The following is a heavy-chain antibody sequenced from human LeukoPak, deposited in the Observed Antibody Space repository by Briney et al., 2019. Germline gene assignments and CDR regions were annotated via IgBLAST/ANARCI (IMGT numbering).Heavy chain of an antibody. Sequence: SETLSLTCTVSGGSISSYFWSWIRQPPGKGLEWIGYTYYSGSTNYNPSLKSRVTMSVDTSKNQFSLKLSSVTAADTAVYYCARRSPGGAADYWGQGTRVTVSS. CDR3: ARRSPGGAADY. D-gene: IGHD1-26*01. V-gene: IGHV4-59*08. CDR1: GGSISSYF. J-gene: IGHJ4*02. CDR2: TYYSGST.